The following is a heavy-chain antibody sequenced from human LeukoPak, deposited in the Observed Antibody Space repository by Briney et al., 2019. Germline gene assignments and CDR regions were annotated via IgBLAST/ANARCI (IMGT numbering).Heavy chain of an antibody. Sequence: GGSLRLSCAASGFTFSDYYMSWIREAPGKGLEWVSYISTGSNKINYADSVKGRFTISRDNAKNSLYLQMNSLRAEDTAVYYCSRDRGWFRYDYWGQGSLVTVSA. J-gene: IGHJ4*02. CDR2: ISTGSNKI. CDR3: SRDRGWFRYDY. D-gene: IGHD2-15*01. CDR1: GFTFSDYY. V-gene: IGHV3-11*05.